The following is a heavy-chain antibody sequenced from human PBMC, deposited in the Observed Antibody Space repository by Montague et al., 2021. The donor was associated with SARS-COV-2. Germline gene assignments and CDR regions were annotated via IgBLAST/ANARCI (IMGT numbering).Heavy chain of an antibody. J-gene: IGHJ6*02. V-gene: IGHV4-39*01. CDR3: ARAFTDWLRYYGMDV. CDR1: GGSISSSSYY. D-gene: IGHD3-9*01. Sequence: SETLSLICTVSGGSISSSSYYWGWIRQPPGKGLEWIGSIYYSGSTYYNPSLKIRVTISVDTSKNQFSLKLSSVTAADTAVYYCARAFTDWLRYYGMDVWGQGTTVTVSS. CDR2: IYYSGST.